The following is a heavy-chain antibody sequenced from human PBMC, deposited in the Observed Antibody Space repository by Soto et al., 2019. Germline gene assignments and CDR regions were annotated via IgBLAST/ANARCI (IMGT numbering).Heavy chain of an antibody. Sequence: EVQLLESGGGLIRLGGPWRLPCEPSGLTFGSLALPWARRPQGKGWEWVQTISRTGGSSYNADSVKGRFTISRDNSKDTLYLQMNSLRAEDTAIYYCAIQGGYYGATYYYYGMDVWGQGTTVTVSS. CDR1: GLTFGSLA. CDR2: ISRTGGSS. D-gene: IGHD3-10*01. CDR3: AIQGGYYGATYYYYGMDV. J-gene: IGHJ6*02. V-gene: IGHV3-23*01.